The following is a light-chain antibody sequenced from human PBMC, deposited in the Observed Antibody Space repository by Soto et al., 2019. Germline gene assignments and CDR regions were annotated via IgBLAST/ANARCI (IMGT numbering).Light chain of an antibody. V-gene: IGLV2-23*01. J-gene: IGLJ1*01. Sequence: QSVLTQPASVSGSPGQSITISCNGTSSDVGSYNLVSWYQQHPGKAPKLMIYEGSKRPSGVSNRFSGSKSGNTASLTISGLQAADEADYYCCSYAGSSSAPYVFRNGTKVTV. CDR3: CSYAGSSSAPYV. CDR1: SSDVGSYNL. CDR2: EGS.